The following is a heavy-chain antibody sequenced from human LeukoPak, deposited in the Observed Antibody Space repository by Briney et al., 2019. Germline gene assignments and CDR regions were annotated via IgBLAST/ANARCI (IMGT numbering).Heavy chain of an antibody. V-gene: IGHV3-33*06. CDR3: AKEGSRRSLYYDSSGFDY. Sequence: GGSLRLSCAASGFTFSSYGMHWVRQAPGKGLEWVAVIWYDGSNKYYADSVKGRFTISRDNSKNTLYLQMNSLRAEDTAVYYCAKEGSRRSLYYDSSGFDYWGQGTLVTVSS. CDR2: IWYDGSNK. D-gene: IGHD3-22*01. CDR1: GFTFSSYG. J-gene: IGHJ4*02.